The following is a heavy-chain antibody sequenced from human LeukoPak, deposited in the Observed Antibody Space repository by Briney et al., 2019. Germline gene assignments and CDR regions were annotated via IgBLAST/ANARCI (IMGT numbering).Heavy chain of an antibody. CDR3: AKEGYSSSWNADFDY. V-gene: IGHV3-23*01. CDR2: ISGSGGIT. J-gene: IGHJ4*02. CDR1: GFTFSSYA. D-gene: IGHD6-13*01. Sequence: GGSLRLSCAASGFTFSSYAMSWVRQAPGKGLEWVSAISGSGGITYYADSVKGRFTISRDNSKNTLYLQMNSLRAEDTAVYHCAKEGYSSSWNADFDYWGQGTLVIVSS.